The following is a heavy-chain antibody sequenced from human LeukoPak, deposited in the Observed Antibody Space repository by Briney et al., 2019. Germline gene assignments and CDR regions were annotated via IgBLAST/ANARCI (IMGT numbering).Heavy chain of an antibody. V-gene: IGHV4-59*01. D-gene: IGHD3-9*01. CDR3: ARSKDILTGYCFDY. Sequence: GSLRLSCAASGFTLSSYGMSWVRQPPGKGLEWIGYIYYSGSTNYNPSLKSRVTMSVDTSKNQFSLKLSSVTAADTAVYYCARSKDILTGYCFDYWGQGTLVTVSS. CDR1: GFTLSSYG. J-gene: IGHJ4*02. CDR2: IYYSGST.